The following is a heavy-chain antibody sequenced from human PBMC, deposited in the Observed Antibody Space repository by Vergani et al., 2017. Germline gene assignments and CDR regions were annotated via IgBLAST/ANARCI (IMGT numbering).Heavy chain of an antibody. CDR3: ARVGGFGESPTIPVGSDY. CDR2: INPSGGST. CDR1: GYTFTSYY. J-gene: IGHJ4*02. V-gene: IGHV1-46*01. Sequence: QVQLVQSGAEVKKPGASVKVSCKASGYTFTSYYMHWVRQAPGQGLEWMGIINPSGGSTSYAQKFQGRVTMTRDTSTSTVYMELSSLRSEDTAVYYCARVGGFGESPTIPVGSDYWGQGTLVTVSS. D-gene: IGHD3-10*01.